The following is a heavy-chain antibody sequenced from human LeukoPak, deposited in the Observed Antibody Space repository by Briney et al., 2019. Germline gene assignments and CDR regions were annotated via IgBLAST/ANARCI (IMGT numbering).Heavy chain of an antibody. D-gene: IGHD3-10*01. V-gene: IGHV1-69*01. CDR3: ARVSRGYNWFDP. Sequence: SVKVSCKASGGTFSSYAISWVRQAPGQGLAWMGGIIPIFGTANYAQKFQGRVTITADESTSTAYMELSSLRSEDTAVYYCARVSRGYNWFDPWGRGTLVTVSS. CDR1: GGTFSSYA. J-gene: IGHJ5*02. CDR2: IIPIFGTA.